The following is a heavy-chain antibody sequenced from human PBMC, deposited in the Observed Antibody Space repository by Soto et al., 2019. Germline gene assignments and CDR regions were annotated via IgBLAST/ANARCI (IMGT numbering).Heavy chain of an antibody. D-gene: IGHD4-17*01. V-gene: IGHV4-39*01. Sequence: PSETVSLTCTVSGGSISGSSYYWGWIRQPPGKGLECIGSVHYSGSTDYNPSLKSRVTISVDTSKNQFSLKLTSVTAADTAVYFCASFSGATYGDYGGGINYWGQGTLVTVSS. J-gene: IGHJ4*02. CDR2: VHYSGST. CDR3: ASFSGATYGDYGGGINY. CDR1: GGSISGSSYY.